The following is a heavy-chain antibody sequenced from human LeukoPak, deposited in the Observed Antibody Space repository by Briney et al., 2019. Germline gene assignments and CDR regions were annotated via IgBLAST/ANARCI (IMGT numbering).Heavy chain of an antibody. V-gene: IGHV3-21*01. D-gene: IGHD6-19*01. CDR1: GFTFSNYS. CDR3: ARDGTYSSGWYDY. Sequence: PGGSLRLSCAASGFTFSNYSMNWVRQAPGKGLEWVSSISSSSSYIYYADSVKGRFTISRDNAKNSLYLQMNSLRAEDTAVYYCARDGTYSSGWYDYWGQGTLVTVSS. CDR2: ISSSSSYI. J-gene: IGHJ4*02.